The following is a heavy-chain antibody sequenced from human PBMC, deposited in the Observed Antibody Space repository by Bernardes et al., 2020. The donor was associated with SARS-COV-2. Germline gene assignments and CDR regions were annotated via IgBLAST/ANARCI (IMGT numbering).Heavy chain of an antibody. Sequence: GGSLRLSCAASGFTFSNYGMHWVRQAPGKGLEWVAFISYDGSNTYYADSVKGRFTISRDNSKNTLFLQMNSLRAEDTAVYECAKQISEYYYAMDVWGQGTTVTVSS. J-gene: IGHJ6*02. CDR3: AKQISEYYYAMDV. V-gene: IGHV3-30*18. CDR2: ISYDGSNT. D-gene: IGHD3-16*02. CDR1: GFTFSNYG.